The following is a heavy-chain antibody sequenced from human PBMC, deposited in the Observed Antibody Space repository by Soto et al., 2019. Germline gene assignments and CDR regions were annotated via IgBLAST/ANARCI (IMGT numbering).Heavy chain of an antibody. J-gene: IGHJ4*02. D-gene: IGHD6-6*01. Sequence: SETLSLTCTDSGGSISSAVYYWSGNRQPPGKGLDWIGYIYYSGNTYYNPSLKSRVIVSVDTSKNQFSLKLSSVTAADTAVYYCAREYSSSSSFDYWGQGTLVTVSS. V-gene: IGHV4-30-4*02. CDR1: GGSISSAVYY. CDR2: IYYSGNT. CDR3: AREYSSSSSFDY.